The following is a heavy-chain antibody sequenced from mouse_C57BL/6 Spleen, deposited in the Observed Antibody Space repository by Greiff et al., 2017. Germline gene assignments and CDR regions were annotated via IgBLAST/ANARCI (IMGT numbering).Heavy chain of an antibody. CDR1: GYTFTEYT. J-gene: IGHJ4*01. CDR2: FYPGSGSI. CDR3: ARHEDYYYGKSRYAMDY. V-gene: IGHV1-62-2*01. D-gene: IGHD1-1*01. Sequence: QVQLQQSGAELVKPGASVKLSCKASGYTFTEYTIHWVKQRSGQGLEWIGWFYPGSGSIKYNEKFKDKATLTADKSSSTVYMELSRLTSEDSAVYFCARHEDYYYGKSRYAMDYWGQGTSVTVSS.